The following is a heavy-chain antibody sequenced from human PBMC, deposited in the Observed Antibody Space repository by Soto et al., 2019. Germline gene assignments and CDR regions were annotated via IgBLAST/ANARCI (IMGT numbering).Heavy chain of an antibody. CDR3: ARVPTPTHGDSDKNNWCEP. CDR1: GYTFTNSG. V-gene: IGHV1-18*04. Sequence: QVQLVQSGAEVKKPGASVKVSCKASGYTFTNSGINWVRQAPGQVLEWIGWISTYNGNTTYAPKLKGRVTMTTDTSTTTAYMELRSLRSAATVVSYCARVPTPTHGDSDKNNWCEPWGQGTLVTVSS. D-gene: IGHD4-17*01. J-gene: IGHJ5*02. CDR2: ISTYNGNT.